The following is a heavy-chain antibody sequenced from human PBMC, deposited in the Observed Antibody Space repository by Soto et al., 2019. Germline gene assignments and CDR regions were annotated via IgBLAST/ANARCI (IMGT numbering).Heavy chain of an antibody. Sequence: RVSLRLSFAASGFTFSSYTMSWVRQAPGKGLEWVSTISGSGSSTYSADSVKGRFTISRDNSKNTLYLQMNSLRVEDTAIYYCAKAWGIDYWGQGTLVTVSS. CDR1: GFTFSSYT. V-gene: IGHV3-23*01. J-gene: IGHJ4*02. CDR3: AKAWGIDY. CDR2: ISGSGSST. D-gene: IGHD7-27*01.